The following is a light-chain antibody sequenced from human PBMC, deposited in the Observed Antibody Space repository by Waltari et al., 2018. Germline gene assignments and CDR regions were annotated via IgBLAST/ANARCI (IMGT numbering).Light chain of an antibody. J-gene: IGKJ1*01. CDR1: QSVLYTDNNKNY. Sequence: DIVMTQSPDSLAVSLGERATINCKPSQSVLYTDNNKNYLTWYQQKPGQSPQLLISWASTRESGVPDRFIGSGSGTDFTLTISSLQAEDVAVYYCHQHYTTPWTFGQGTQVEL. CDR3: HQHYTTPWT. V-gene: IGKV4-1*01. CDR2: WAS.